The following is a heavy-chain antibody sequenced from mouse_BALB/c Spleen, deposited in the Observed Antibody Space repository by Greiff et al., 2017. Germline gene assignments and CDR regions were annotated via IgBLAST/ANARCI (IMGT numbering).Heavy chain of an antibody. V-gene: IGHV5-6-3*01. J-gene: IGHJ3*01. CDR2: INSNGGST. CDR3: ARDGNYAWFAY. CDR1: GFTFSSYG. Sequence: EVQGVESGGDLVQPGGSLKLSCAASGFTFSSYGMSWVRQTPDKRLELVATINSNGGSTYYPDSVKGRFTISRDNAKNTLYLQMSSLKSEDTAMYYCARDGNYAWFAYWGQGTLVTVSA. D-gene: IGHD2-1*01.